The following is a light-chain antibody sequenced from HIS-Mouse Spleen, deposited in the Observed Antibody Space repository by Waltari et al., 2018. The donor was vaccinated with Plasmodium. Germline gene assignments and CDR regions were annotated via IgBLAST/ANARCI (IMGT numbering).Light chain of an antibody. CDR3: CSYAGSSTFV. J-gene: IGLJ3*02. V-gene: IGLV2-23*03. Sequence: QSALTQPASVSGSPGQSITISCTGTSSDVGSYNLVSWYQQHPGKAPKLMIYEGSNRPSGVSNSFSGSTSGNTASLTISGLQAEDEADYSCCSYAGSSTFVFGGGTKLTVL. CDR1: SSDVGSYNL. CDR2: EGS.